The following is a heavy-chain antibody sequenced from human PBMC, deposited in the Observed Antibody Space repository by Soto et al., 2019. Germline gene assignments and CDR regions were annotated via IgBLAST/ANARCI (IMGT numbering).Heavy chain of an antibody. V-gene: IGHV1-69*04. CDR2: IIPLLEIA. D-gene: IGHD1-1*01. CDR1: GGTFSSYT. CDR3: ARDGTSAAVTAQNWFDP. J-gene: IGHJ5*02. Sequence: QVQLVQSGTEVKKPGSSVKVSCQASGGTFSSYTISWVRQAPGQGLEWMGRIIPLLEIANYAQKFRDRVTITVDKSTNTAYMELSSLRSEDTAVYYCARDGTSAAVTAQNWFDPWGQGTLVTVSS.